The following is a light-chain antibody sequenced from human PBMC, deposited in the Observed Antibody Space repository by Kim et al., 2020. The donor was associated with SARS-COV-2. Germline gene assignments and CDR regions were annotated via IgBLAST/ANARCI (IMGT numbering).Light chain of an antibody. Sequence: GKTVIISWYRSSGLIGSDYVQWYQQRPGSAPTTVIYEDNQRPSVVPDRFSGSVDSSSNSASLTISGLKTEDEADYYCQSYHGDPWVFGGGTQLTVL. CDR2: EDN. CDR3: QSYHGDPWV. CDR1: SGLIGSDY. J-gene: IGLJ3*02. V-gene: IGLV6-57*03.